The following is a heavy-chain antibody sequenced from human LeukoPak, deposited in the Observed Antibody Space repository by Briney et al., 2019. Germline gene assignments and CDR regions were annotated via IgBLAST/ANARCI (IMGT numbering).Heavy chain of an antibody. D-gene: IGHD3-10*01. V-gene: IGHV3-30*18. CDR1: GFTFSSYG. Sequence: GRSLRLSCAASGFTFSSYGMHWVRQAPGKGLEXXXXXSYDGSNKYYADSVKGRFTISRDNSKNTLYLQMNSLRAEDTAVYYCAKDFLPHISMVRGVTTLFDFWGQGTLVTVSS. CDR2: XSYDGSNK. J-gene: IGHJ4*02. CDR3: AKDFLPHISMVRGVTTLFDF.